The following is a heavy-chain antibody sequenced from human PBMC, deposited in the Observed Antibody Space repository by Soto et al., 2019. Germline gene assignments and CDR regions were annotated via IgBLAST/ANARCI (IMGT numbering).Heavy chain of an antibody. CDR1: GGTFSSYA. D-gene: IGHD6-19*01. Sequence: GASGRVSCKASGGTFSSYAIRWVRQAPGQGLAWMGGIIPTFGTANYTQKFQGRVTITADESTSTAYMELSSLRSEDTAVYYCAREGVAGTAEYYYYYYGMDVWGQGSTVTVSS. CDR3: AREGVAGTAEYYYYYYGMDV. V-gene: IGHV1-69*13. CDR2: IIPTFGTA. J-gene: IGHJ6*02.